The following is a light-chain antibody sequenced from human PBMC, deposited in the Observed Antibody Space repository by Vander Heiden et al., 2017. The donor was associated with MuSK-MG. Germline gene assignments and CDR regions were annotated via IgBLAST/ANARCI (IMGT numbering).Light chain of an antibody. V-gene: IGLV3-21*02. Sequence: VSVAPGQTARITCGGTNIGDKSVHWYQQKPGQAPVLVVYDDDVRPSVIPDRFSGTNSGKTATLTITRVEAGDEADYFCQAWDGRSDHGVFGIGTTVTVL. CDR3: QAWDGRSDHGV. CDR2: DDD. J-gene: IGLJ6*01. CDR1: NIGDKS.